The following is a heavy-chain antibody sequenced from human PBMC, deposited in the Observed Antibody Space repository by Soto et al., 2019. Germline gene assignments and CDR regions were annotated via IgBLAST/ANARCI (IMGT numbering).Heavy chain of an antibody. D-gene: IGHD2-2*01. V-gene: IGHV5-51*01. CDR2: IYPGDSDT. CDR1: GYSFTSYW. J-gene: IGHJ6*02. Sequence: PGESLKISCKGSGYSFTSYWIGWVRQMPGKGLEWMGIIYPGDSDTRYSPSFQGQVTISADKSISTAYLQWSSLKASDTAMYYCARLCTGSTSCYTYYYYGMDVWAKGPRSPSP. CDR3: ARLCTGSTSCYTYYYYGMDV.